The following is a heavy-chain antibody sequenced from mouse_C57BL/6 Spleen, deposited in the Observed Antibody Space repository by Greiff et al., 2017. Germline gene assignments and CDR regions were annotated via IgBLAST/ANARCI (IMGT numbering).Heavy chain of an antibody. CDR2: IYPRSGNT. V-gene: IGHV1-81*01. CDR1: GYTFTSYG. CDR3: ARLSIYYDYDGNAMDY. D-gene: IGHD2-4*01. Sequence: VQLQQSGAELARPGASVKLSCKASGYTFTSYGISWVKQRTGQGLEWIGEIYPRSGNTYYNEKFKGKATLTADKSSSTAYMELRSLTSEDSAVYVCARLSIYYDYDGNAMDYWGQGTSVTVSS. J-gene: IGHJ4*01.